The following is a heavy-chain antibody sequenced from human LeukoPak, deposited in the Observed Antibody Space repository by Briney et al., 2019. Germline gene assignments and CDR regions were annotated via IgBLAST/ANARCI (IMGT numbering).Heavy chain of an antibody. CDR2: IYYTGST. V-gene: IGHV4-59*11. Sequence: PSETLSLTCTVSGGSINSHYWSWIRQPPGKGLECIGHIYYTGSTYYKPSLESRVTISVDTAKNQISLKLSSVTAADTAVYYCAGMLNWTPGAFDIWGQGTMVTVSS. CDR1: GGSINSHY. CDR3: AGMLNWTPGAFDI. D-gene: IGHD3/OR15-3a*01. J-gene: IGHJ3*02.